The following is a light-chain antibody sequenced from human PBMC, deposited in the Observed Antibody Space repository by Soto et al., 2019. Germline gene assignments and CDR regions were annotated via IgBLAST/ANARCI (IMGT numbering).Light chain of an antibody. V-gene: IGKV3-11*01. Sequence: EIVLTQSPDTLSLSPGERATLSCRASQSVGTYLAWYQQKPGQPPRLLIYDASNSATGVPARFSGSGSGTDVTLTISSLEPEDFALYYCQRRGTFGQGTKLEIK. CDR3: QRRGT. CDR1: QSVGTY. J-gene: IGKJ2*01. CDR2: DAS.